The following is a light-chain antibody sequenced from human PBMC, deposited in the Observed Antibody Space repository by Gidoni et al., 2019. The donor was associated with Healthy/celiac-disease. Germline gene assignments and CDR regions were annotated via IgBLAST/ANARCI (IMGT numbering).Light chain of an antibody. CDR2: EVS. CDR1: SSDVGSYNL. J-gene: IGLJ1*01. Sequence: QSALTQPASVSGSPGQSITISCTGTSSDVGSYNLVSWYQQHPGKAPKLMIYEVSKRPSVVSNRFSGSKSGNTASLTISGLQAEDEADYYCCSYAGSSTSLYVFGTGTKVTVL. CDR3: CSYAGSSTSLYV. V-gene: IGLV2-23*02.